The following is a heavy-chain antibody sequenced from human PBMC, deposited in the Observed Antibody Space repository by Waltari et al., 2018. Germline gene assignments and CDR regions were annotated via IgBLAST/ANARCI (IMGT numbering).Heavy chain of an antibody. D-gene: IGHD1-7*01. J-gene: IGHJ6*02. V-gene: IGHV3-21*01. CDR2: ISSRSSNI. CDR1: GFSFSRNS. Sequence: EVQLLESGGGLVKPGGSLRLSCAASGFSFSRNSFNWVRQDPGKGVEWVSSISSRSSNIDDADSVKGRFTIARDNANNSLYLQMHSLRAEDTAVYYCARDKLELPYYYYAMDVWGQGTTVTVSS. CDR3: ARDKLELPYYYYAMDV.